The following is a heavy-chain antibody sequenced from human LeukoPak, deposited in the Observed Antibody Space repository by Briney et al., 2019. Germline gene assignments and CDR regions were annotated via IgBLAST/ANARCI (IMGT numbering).Heavy chain of an antibody. CDR1: GLTVSGNY. J-gene: IGHJ4*02. D-gene: IGHD3-10*01. Sequence: GGSLRLSYAAFGLTVSGNYMSWVRQAPGKGLEWVSVLYSDGGTYYADSVKGRFSISRDTSKNTVYLQMNSLRDDDTAVYYCATYYYGSGPEKWGQETLVTVSS. CDR3: ATYYYGSGPEK. CDR2: LYSDGGT. V-gene: IGHV3-53*01.